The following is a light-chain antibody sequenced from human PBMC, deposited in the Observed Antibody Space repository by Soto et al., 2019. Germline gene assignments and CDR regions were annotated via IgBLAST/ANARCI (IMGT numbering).Light chain of an antibody. Sequence: QSALTQPASVSGSPGQSITISCTGTSSDVGAYKYVSWYQQHPGKAPKFMIYEVSNRPSGVSNRFSGSKSGNTASLTISGLQTEDEADYYCSSYTSSSTWVFGGGTKVTVL. V-gene: IGLV2-14*01. CDR2: EVS. CDR1: SSDVGAYKY. J-gene: IGLJ3*02. CDR3: SSYTSSSTWV.